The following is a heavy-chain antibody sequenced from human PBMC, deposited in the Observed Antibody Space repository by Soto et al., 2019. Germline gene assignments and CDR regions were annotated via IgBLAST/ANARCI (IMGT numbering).Heavy chain of an antibody. J-gene: IGHJ4*02. Sequence: QVQLVQSGAEVKKPGASVKVSCKASGYTFTGYYMHWVRQAPGQGLEWMGWINPNSGGTNYAQKVQGRVTMTRDTSISTAYMELSRLRSDDTAVYYCARMADSSGSDYWGQGTLVTVSS. V-gene: IGHV1-2*02. D-gene: IGHD6-19*01. CDR1: GYTFTGYY. CDR3: ARMADSSGSDY. CDR2: INPNSGGT.